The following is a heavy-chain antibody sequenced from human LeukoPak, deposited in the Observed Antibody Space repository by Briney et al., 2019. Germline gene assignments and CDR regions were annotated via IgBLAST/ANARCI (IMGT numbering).Heavy chain of an antibody. Sequence: PGGSLRLSCAASGFTFSSYWMSWVRQAPGKGLEWVANIKQDGSEKYYVDSVKGRFTISRDNAKNSLYLQMNSLRAEDTAVYYCAREVSLGPLWFWELLSRLYNWFDPWGQGTLVTVSS. CDR3: AREVSLGPLWFWELLSRLYNWFDP. D-gene: IGHD3-10*01. V-gene: IGHV3-7*01. J-gene: IGHJ5*02. CDR1: GFTFSSYW. CDR2: IKQDGSEK.